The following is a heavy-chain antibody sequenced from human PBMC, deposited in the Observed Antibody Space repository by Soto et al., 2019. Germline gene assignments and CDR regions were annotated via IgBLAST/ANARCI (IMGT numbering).Heavy chain of an antibody. V-gene: IGHV1-69*13. J-gene: IGHJ4*02. CDR3: ASHYYGSGSYPL. Sequence: SVKVSCKASGGTFSSYAISWVRQAPGQGPEWMGGIIPIFGTANYAQKFQGRVTITADESTSTAYMELSSLRSEDTAVYYCASHYYGSGSYPLWGQGTLVTVSS. D-gene: IGHD3-10*01. CDR2: IIPIFGTA. CDR1: GGTFSSYA.